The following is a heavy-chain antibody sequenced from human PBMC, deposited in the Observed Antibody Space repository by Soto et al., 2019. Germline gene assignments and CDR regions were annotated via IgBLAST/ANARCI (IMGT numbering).Heavy chain of an antibody. Sequence: SETLSLTCTVSGGSISSGGYYWSWIRQHPGKGLECIGYTYYSGSTYYNPSLKSRVTISVDTSKNQFSLKLSSVTAADTAVYYCARGDRTDRTFDYWGQGTLVTVSS. D-gene: IGHD1-7*01. CDR1: GGSISSGGYY. J-gene: IGHJ4*02. CDR2: TYYSGST. CDR3: ARGDRTDRTFDY. V-gene: IGHV4-31*03.